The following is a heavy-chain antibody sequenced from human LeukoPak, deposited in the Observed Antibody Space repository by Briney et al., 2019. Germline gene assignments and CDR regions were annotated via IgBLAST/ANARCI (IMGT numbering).Heavy chain of an antibody. V-gene: IGHV1-2*02. J-gene: IGHJ5*02. CDR1: GYTISDYF. CDR2: INPNSGGT. D-gene: IGHD1-26*01. CDR3: ARGGGWELLFWFDP. Sequence: VASVKVSCKASGYTISDYFMHWVRQAPGQGLEWMGWINPNSGGTNYAQKFQGRVTMTRDTSISTAYMELSRLRSDDTAVYYCARGGGWELLFWFDPWGQGTLVTVSS.